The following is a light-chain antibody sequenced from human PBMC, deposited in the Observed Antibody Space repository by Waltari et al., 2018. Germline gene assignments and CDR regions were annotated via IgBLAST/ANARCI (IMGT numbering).Light chain of an antibody. V-gene: IGLV1-47*01. CDR3: ATWDASLSCWV. J-gene: IGLJ3*02. CDR2: RNN. Sequence: QSVVTQPPSASGTPGQRVTISCSGSSSNIGSNYVYWHQQLPGTAPKLLIYRNNQRPSGVPDRFAGSRSGTSASLAITGLRSGDEADYYCATWDASLSCWVFGGGTKLTVL. CDR1: SSNIGSNY.